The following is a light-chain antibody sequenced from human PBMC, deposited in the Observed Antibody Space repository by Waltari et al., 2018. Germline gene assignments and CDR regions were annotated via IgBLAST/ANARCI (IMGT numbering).Light chain of an antibody. CDR2: AAS. J-gene: IGKJ3*01. Sequence: IQMTQSPSSLSASVGDRVTVTCRASQGINKELNWYQQKPGRAPTLLIYAASNLQTGVSSRFSGSGSGTDFTLTISSLQPGDVATYYCQHDYNLPFTFGPGPNWISN. CDR1: QGINKE. CDR3: QHDYNLPFT. V-gene: IGKV1-6*01.